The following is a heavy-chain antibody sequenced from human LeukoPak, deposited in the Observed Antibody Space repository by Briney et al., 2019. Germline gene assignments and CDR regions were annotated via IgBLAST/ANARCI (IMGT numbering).Heavy chain of an antibody. D-gene: IGHD2-2*01. J-gene: IGHJ6*02. CDR2: ISGSGGST. Sequence: GGSVRLSCAASGFTFSSYAMSWVRQAPGKGLEWLSAISGSGGSTYYADSVKGRFTISRDNSKNTLYLQMNSLRAEDTAVYYCAKGVRSSSTHGMDVWGQGTTVTVSS. CDR3: AKGVRSSSTHGMDV. V-gene: IGHV3-23*01. CDR1: GFTFSSYA.